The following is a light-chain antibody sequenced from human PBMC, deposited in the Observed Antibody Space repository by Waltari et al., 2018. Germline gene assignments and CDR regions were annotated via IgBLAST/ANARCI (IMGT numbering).Light chain of an antibody. CDR2: AAS. Sequence: DIQLTQSPSFLSASVGDRVTIPCRASQGISSYLAWYQQKPGKAAKLLIYAASTLQSGVPSRFSGSGSGTEFTLTISSLQPEDFATYYCQQLNSYPRTFGQGTKVEIK. J-gene: IGKJ1*01. CDR3: QQLNSYPRT. CDR1: QGISSY. V-gene: IGKV1-9*01.